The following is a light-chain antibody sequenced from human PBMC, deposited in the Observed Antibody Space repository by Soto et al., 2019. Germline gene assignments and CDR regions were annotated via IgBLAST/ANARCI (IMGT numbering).Light chain of an antibody. J-gene: IGLJ1*01. CDR2: EVS. CDR3: SSYTSSSPFV. CDR1: SSDVGGYNY. V-gene: IGLV2-14*01. Sequence: QSVLTQPPSASETPGQRVTISCSGSSSDVGGYNYVSWYQQHPGKAPKLMIYEVSNRPSGVSNRFSGSKSGNTASLTISGLQAEDEADYYCSSYTSSSPFVFGTGTKVTVL.